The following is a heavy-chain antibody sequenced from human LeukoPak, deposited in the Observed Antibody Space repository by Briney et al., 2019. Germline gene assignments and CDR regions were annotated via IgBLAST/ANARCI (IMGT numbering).Heavy chain of an antibody. V-gene: IGHV1-2*02. CDR1: GYTFTNYY. J-gene: IGHJ4*02. CDR2: VNPISGDT. CDR3: ASELGTLDPLRKFDN. Sequence: ASVKVSCKASGYTFTNYYMHWVRQAPGQGLEWMGCVNPISGDTNYPQKFQGRVTMTRDTSISTAYMELSRLRSDDTAVYYCASELGTLDPLRKFDNWGQGTLVTVSS. D-gene: IGHD3-16*01.